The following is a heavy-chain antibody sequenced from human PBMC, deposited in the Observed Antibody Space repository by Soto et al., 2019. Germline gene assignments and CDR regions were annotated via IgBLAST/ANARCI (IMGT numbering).Heavy chain of an antibody. V-gene: IGHV3-21*01. J-gene: IGHJ4*02. CDR3: ARESQDLTSNLDY. CDR1: GFPFSRYS. Sequence: GGSLRLSCAASGFPFSRYSLNWVRQAPGNGLDWVSSISSTTNYIYYADSMKGRFTVSRDNAKNSVYLDINSLSAEDTAVYDCARESQDLTSNLDYWGQGTLVTLAS. CDR2: ISSTTNYI.